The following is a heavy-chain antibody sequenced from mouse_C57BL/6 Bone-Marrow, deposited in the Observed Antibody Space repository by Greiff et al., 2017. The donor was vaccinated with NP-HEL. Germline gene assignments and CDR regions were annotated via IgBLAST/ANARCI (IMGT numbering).Heavy chain of an antibody. V-gene: IGHV1-81*01. Sequence: QVQLKQSGAELARPGASVKLSCKASGYTFTSYGISWVKQRTGQGLEWIGEIYPRSGNTYYNEKFKGKATLTADKSSSTAYMELRSLTSEDSAVYFCARGTGTNYYYAMDYWGQGTSVTVSS. CDR2: IYPRSGNT. J-gene: IGHJ4*01. CDR3: ARGTGTNYYYAMDY. D-gene: IGHD4-1*01. CDR1: GYTFTSYG.